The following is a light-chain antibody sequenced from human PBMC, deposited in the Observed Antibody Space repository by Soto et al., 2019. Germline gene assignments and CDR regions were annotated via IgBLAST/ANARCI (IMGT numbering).Light chain of an antibody. CDR3: SSFTSSSTLFYV. V-gene: IGLV2-14*01. CDR2: AVS. J-gene: IGLJ1*01. Sequence: QSVLTQPASVSGSPGQSITISCTGTSSDVGGYNYVSWYQQHPGKAPKLMIYAVSNRPSGVSNRFSGSKSGNTASLTISGLQAEDEADYYCSSFTSSSTLFYVFGTGTRSPS. CDR1: SSDVGGYNY.